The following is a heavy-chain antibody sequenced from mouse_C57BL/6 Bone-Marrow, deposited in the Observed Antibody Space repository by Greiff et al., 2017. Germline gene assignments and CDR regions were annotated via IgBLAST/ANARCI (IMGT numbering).Heavy chain of an antibody. CDR2: IYPGSGST. CDR3: AREGRFYAMDY. CDR1: GYTFTSYW. J-gene: IGHJ4*01. D-gene: IGHD1-1*01. Sequence: VQLQQPGAELVKPGASVKMSCKASGYTFTSYWITWVKQRPGQGLEWIGDIYPGSGSTNYNEKFKSKATLTVDTSSSTAYMQLSSLTSEDSAGYYCAREGRFYAMDYWGQGTSVTVSS. V-gene: IGHV1-55*01.